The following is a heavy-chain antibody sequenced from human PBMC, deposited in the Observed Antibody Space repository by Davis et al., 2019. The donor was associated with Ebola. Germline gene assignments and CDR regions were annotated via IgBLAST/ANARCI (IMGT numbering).Heavy chain of an antibody. CDR2: VYYSGSA. V-gene: IGHV4-59*11. D-gene: IGHD3-16*01. Sequence: SETLSLTCTVSGGSTSPHYWSWIRQIPGKGLEWIGYVYYSGSANYNPSLKSRASISLDTSKKQFSLNLNSVTAADTAVYYCARRLGMEGLDVWGQGTTVTVSS. CDR3: ARRLGMEGLDV. J-gene: IGHJ6*02. CDR1: GGSTSPHY.